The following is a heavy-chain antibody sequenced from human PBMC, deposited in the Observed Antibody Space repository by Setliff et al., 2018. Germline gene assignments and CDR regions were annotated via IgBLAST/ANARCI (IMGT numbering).Heavy chain of an antibody. D-gene: IGHD3-3*01. CDR2: VYVGGNT. V-gene: IGHV4-61*09. Sequence: SETLSLTCNVSGVSIANTASYWSWIRQPAGKTLEWIGQVYVGGNTYYNPSLKGRATLSIDASKRQFSLKLTSVTAADTAVYYCARMSGFQYMDVWGKGTTVTVSS. CDR3: ARMSGFQYMDV. CDR1: GVSIANTASY. J-gene: IGHJ6*03.